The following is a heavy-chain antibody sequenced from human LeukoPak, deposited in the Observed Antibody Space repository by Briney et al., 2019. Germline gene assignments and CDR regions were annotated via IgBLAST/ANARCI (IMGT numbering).Heavy chain of an antibody. V-gene: IGHV4-38-2*02. D-gene: IGHD6-13*01. CDR1: GYSISSGFW. Sequence: PSETLSLTCGVSGYSISSGFWWGWIRQPPGRGLEWIGSISGSGTTTYHNPSLKSRVTISVETSRNEFSLKLYSVTAADTAVYYCVRDRGYLVQDHWSRGTLVTVSS. CDR3: VRDRGYLVQDH. J-gene: IGHJ4*02. CDR2: ISGSGTTT.